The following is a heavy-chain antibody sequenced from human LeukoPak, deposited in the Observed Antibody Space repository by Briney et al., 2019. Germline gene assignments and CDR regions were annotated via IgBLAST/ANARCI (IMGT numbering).Heavy chain of an antibody. Sequence: PSDTVALPCTVSGGPISRYYWLGMRQPPGKGLEGIVHIYYRGSTNYNPSLKSRVTISVDTSKNQFSLKLSSVTAADTAVYYCASRSSIWSGYQDTLYYFDSWGQGTLVTVSS. D-gene: IGHD3-3*01. J-gene: IGHJ4*02. CDR3: ASRSSIWSGYQDTLYYFDS. CDR1: GGPISRYY. V-gene: IGHV4-59*07. CDR2: IYYRGST.